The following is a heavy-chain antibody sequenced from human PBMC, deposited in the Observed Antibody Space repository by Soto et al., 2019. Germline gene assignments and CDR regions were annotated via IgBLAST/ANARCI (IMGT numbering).Heavy chain of an antibody. CDR3: ARSIAATGTYYAMDV. D-gene: IGHD6-13*01. J-gene: IGHJ6*02. Sequence: GGSLRLSCAASGFTFDDYTMHWVRQTPGKGLEWVSLIHWDGGSTNYVDSVKGRFTISRDNNKNSLYLQMNSLRGEDTALYYCARSIAATGTYYAMDVWGQGTTVTVSS. CDR1: GFTFDDYT. V-gene: IGHV3-43*01. CDR2: IHWDGGST.